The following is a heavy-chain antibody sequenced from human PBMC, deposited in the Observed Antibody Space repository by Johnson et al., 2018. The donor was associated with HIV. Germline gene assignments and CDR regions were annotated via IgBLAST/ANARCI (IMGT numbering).Heavy chain of an antibody. V-gene: IGHV3-15*01. D-gene: IGHD5-24*01. Sequence: VQLVESGGGLVKPGGSLRLSCAASGFTFSNAWMSWVRQAPGKGLEWVGRIKSKTDGGTTDYAAPVTGRFPISRDDSKNTLYLQMNSLKTEDTAVYYCPTDKDGYHQGHAFDIWGQGTMVTVSS. CDR3: PTDKDGYHQGHAFDI. CDR1: GFTFSNAW. CDR2: IKSKTDGGTT. J-gene: IGHJ3*02.